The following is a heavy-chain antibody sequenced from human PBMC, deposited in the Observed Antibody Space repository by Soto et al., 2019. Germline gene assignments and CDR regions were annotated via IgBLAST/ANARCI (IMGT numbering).Heavy chain of an antibody. CDR1: GFTVSSNY. V-gene: IGHV3-53*01. CDR3: TRFQGRYAN. J-gene: IGHJ4*02. D-gene: IGHD3-16*01. Sequence: EVQLVESGGGLIQPGGSLRLSCAASGFTVSSNYMSWVRQAPGKGLEWVSVIYSGGSTYYADSVKGRFTISRDNSKNTLHLQMNSLVAHCTALYYCTRFQGRYANWGQGTLATVSS. CDR2: IYSGGST.